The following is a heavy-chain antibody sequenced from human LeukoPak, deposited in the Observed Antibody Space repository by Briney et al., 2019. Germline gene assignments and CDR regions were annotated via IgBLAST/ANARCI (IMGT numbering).Heavy chain of an antibody. J-gene: IGHJ4*02. V-gene: IGHV4-34*01. CDR1: GGSFSVHY. CDR3: ASGQTYLDY. Sequence: SETLSLTCAVYGGSFSVHYWSCLRQPPGKGLEWIGEIDHRGFTNYNPSLKSRVTISVDTSNNQFSLRLTSVTAADTAVYYCASGQTYLDYWGQGTLVTVSS. CDR2: IDHRGFT.